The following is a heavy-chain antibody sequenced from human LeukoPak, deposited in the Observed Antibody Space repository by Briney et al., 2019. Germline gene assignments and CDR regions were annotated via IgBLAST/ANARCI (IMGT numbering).Heavy chain of an antibody. CDR2: ISSSGSTI. CDR3: ARDLDDYGDYAADY. CDR1: GFTVSSNY. D-gene: IGHD4-17*01. Sequence: GGSLRLSCAASGFTVSSNYMNWVRQAPGKGLEWVSYISSSGSTIYYADSVKGRFTISRDNAKNSLYLQMNSLRAEDTALYYCARDLDDYGDYAADYWGQGTLVTVSS. V-gene: IGHV3-48*04. J-gene: IGHJ4*02.